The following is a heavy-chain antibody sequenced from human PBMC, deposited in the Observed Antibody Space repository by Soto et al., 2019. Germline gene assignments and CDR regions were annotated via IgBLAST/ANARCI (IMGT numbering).Heavy chain of an antibody. J-gene: IGHJ4*02. V-gene: IGHV4-4*02. CDR3: VHRAGIDGNWNGGYFDY. CDR2: IYHSGST. Sequence: SETLSLTCAVSGGSISSSNWWSWVRQPPGKGLEWIGEIYHSGSTNYNPSLKSRVTISVDKSKNQVVLTMTNMDPLDTAIYYCVHRAGIDGNWNGGYFDYWGQGALVTVSS. D-gene: IGHD1-1*01. CDR1: GGSISSSNW.